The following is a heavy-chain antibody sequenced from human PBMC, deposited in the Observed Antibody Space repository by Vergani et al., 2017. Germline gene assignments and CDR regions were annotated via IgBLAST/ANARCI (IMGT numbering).Heavy chain of an antibody. D-gene: IGHD3-3*01. CDR2: ISGSGGST. V-gene: IGHV3-23*01. CDR3: AKWRYDFWSGYWPNNWFDP. Sequence: EVQLLESGGGLVQPGGSLRLSCAASGFTFSSYAMSWVRQAPGKGLEWVSAISGSGGSTYYADSVKGRFTISRDNSKNTLYLQMNSLRAEDTAVYYCAKWRYDFWSGYWPNNWFDPWGQGTLVTVSS. J-gene: IGHJ5*02. CDR1: GFTFSSYA.